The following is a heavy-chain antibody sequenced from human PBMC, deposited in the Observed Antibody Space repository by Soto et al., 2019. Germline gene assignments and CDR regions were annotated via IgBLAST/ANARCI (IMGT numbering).Heavy chain of an antibody. CDR2: IDWNDDK. CDR3: ARDRHNVGTYALDY. J-gene: IGHJ4*02. D-gene: IGHD2-21*01. V-gene: IGHV2-70*01. Sequence: SGPTLVNPTQTLTLTCTFSGFSLSTTGMCVSWIRQPPGKALEWLALIDWNDDKYYSTSLKTRLTISKDMSENQVVLTMTNMDSVETATYYCARDRHNVGTYALDYWGQGTLGTASS. CDR1: GFSLSTTGMC.